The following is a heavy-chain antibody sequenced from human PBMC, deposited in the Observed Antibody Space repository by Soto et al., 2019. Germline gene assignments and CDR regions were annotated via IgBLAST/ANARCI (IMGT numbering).Heavy chain of an antibody. Sequence: GGSLRLSCAASGFTFSSYAIHWVRQAPGKGLEWVAVISYDGSNKYYADSVKGRFTISRDNSKNTLYLQMNSLRAEDTAVYYCARDAWLRGPGRGMDVWGQGTTVTVSS. CDR3: ARDAWLRGPGRGMDV. V-gene: IGHV3-30-3*01. D-gene: IGHD5-12*01. CDR2: ISYDGSNK. J-gene: IGHJ6*02. CDR1: GFTFSSYA.